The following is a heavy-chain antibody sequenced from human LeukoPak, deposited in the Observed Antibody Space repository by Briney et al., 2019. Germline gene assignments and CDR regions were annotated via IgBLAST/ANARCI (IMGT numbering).Heavy chain of an antibody. J-gene: IGHJ4*02. CDR1: GGAISSYC. D-gene: IGHD1/OR15-1a*01. CDR2: VYYSGST. CDR3: ARGSGTGRPNFDY. Sequence: SETLSLTCTVSGGAISSYCWSWIRQPPGKGLEWIGYVYYSGSTNYNPSLNSRVTISIDMSKNQFSLSLNSATAADTAVYFCARGSGTGRPNFDYWGQGTLVTVSS. V-gene: IGHV4-59*01.